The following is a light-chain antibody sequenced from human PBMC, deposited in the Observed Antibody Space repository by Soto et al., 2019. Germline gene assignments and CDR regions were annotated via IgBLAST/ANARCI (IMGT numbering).Light chain of an antibody. V-gene: IGKV3-20*01. CDR2: GAS. CDR3: QQYTTSPFN. J-gene: IGKJ3*01. Sequence: IVLPPSPGTLSFSPCERSTLSFRSSQSVGINYLAWYQQKPGQAPRVLIYGASSRATGIPDRFSGSGSGADFTLTISRLEPEDFAVYYCQQYTTSPFNCGPGTRGDIK. CDR1: QSVGINY.